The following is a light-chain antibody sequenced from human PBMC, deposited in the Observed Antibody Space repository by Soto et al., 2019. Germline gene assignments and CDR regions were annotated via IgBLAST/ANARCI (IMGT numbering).Light chain of an antibody. J-gene: IGLJ3*02. V-gene: IGLV1-40*01. Sequence: QSVLTRPPSVSGAPGQRVTISCTGNNSNIGGGYDVHWYQQLPGTAPKLLIFGNNNRPSGVPDRFSGSKSYASASLAITGLQSEDEADYYCHSYDMRLSGSVFGGGTKLTVL. CDR1: NSNIGGGYD. CDR2: GNN. CDR3: HSYDMRLSGSV.